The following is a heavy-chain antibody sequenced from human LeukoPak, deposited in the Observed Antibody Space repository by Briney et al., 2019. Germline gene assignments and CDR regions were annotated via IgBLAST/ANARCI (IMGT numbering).Heavy chain of an antibody. CDR3: ARGGSLAVAPHLYYFDY. D-gene: IGHD6-19*01. CDR1: GYTFTSYY. J-gene: IGHJ4*02. CDR2: INPSGGST. V-gene: IGHV1-46*01. Sequence: ASVKVSCKASGYTFTSYYMHWVRQAPGQGLEWMGIINPSGGSTTYAQIFKGRVTMTRDTSTSAVYMELSSLRSEDTAVYYCARGGSLAVAPHLYYFDYWGQGTLVTVSS.